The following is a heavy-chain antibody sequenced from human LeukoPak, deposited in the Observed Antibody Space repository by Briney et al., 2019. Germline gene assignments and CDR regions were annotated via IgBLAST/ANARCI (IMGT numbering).Heavy chain of an antibody. V-gene: IGHV4-38-2*02. CDR3: ARDSAVDAFDI. J-gene: IGHJ3*02. D-gene: IGHD3-10*01. CDR2: IYHSGST. Sequence: SETLSLTCAVSGYSISSGYYWGWIRQPPGKGLEWIGSIYHSGSTYYNLSLKSRVTISVDTSKNQFSLKLSSVTAADTAVYYCARDSAVDAFDIWGQGTMVTVSS. CDR1: GYSISSGYY.